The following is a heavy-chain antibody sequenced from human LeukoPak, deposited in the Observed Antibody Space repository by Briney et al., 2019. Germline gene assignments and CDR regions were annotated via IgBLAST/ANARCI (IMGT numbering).Heavy chain of an antibody. J-gene: IGHJ4*02. CDR3: ARRGSGRHFDF. CDR2: IAGGSSTI. Sequence: GGSLRLSCAASGFTFSDYYMSWIRQAPGKGLEWVSYIAGGSSTIYYADSLKGRFTVSRDNAKNSLYLLMNSLRAEDTAVYYCARRGSGRHFDFWGQGTLVTVSS. D-gene: IGHD2-15*01. CDR1: GFTFSDYY. V-gene: IGHV3-11*01.